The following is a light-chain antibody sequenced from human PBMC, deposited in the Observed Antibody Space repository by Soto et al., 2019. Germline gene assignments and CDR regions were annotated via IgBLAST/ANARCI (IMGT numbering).Light chain of an antibody. CDR2: AAS. V-gene: IGKV1-39*01. CDR1: QSISSY. J-gene: IGKJ1*01. Sequence: DIQMTQSPSSLSTSVGDRVTITCRASQSISSYLNWYQQKPGKAPKLLIYAASSLQSGVPSRFSGSGSGTEFTLTISSLQPEDFATYYCQQSYSPMTFGQGTKVEIK. CDR3: QQSYSPMT.